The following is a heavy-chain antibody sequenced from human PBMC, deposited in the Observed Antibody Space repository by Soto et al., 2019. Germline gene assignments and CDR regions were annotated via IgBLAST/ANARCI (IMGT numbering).Heavy chain of an antibody. Sequence: SSETLSLTCAVSGGSISSGGYSWSWIRQPPGKGLEWIGYIYHSGSTYYNPSLKSRVTISVDRSKNQFSLKLSSVTAADTAVYYCATGQKSSSHFDYWGQGTLVTVSS. CDR2: IYHSGST. CDR3: ATGQKSSSHFDY. D-gene: IGHD6-6*01. CDR1: GGSISSGGYS. V-gene: IGHV4-30-2*01. J-gene: IGHJ4*02.